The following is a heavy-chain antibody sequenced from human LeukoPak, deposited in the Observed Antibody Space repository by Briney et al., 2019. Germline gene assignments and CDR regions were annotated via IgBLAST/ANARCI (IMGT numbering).Heavy chain of an antibody. Sequence: SETLSLTCAVHGGSFSGYYWSWIRQPPGKGLEWIGEINHSGSTNYNPSLKSRVTISVDTSKNQFSLKLSSVTAADTAVYYCARVGRRGSYSYGHYFDYWGQGTLVTVSS. CDR1: GGSFSGYY. J-gene: IGHJ4*02. V-gene: IGHV4-34*01. D-gene: IGHD5-18*01. CDR2: INHSGST. CDR3: ARVGRRGSYSYGHYFDY.